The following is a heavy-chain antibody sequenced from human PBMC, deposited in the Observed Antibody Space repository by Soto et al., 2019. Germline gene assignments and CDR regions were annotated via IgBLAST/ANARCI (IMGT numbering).Heavy chain of an antibody. CDR1: GFTFPTST. CDR2: IVVGGGNT. V-gene: IGHV1-58*02. D-gene: IGHD5-18*01. J-gene: IGHJ4*02. Sequence: SVKVSCKASGFTFPTSTIQWLRQTRGQRLEWIGWIVVGGGNTNFAQNFRQRVTISRDMSTSTAYMDLNSLTSDDTAVYYCATASAGYTFGFDFWGQGTLVPVSS. CDR3: ATASAGYTFGFDF.